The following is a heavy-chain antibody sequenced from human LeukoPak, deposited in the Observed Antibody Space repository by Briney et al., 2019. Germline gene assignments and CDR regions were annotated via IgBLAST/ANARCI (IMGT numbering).Heavy chain of an antibody. D-gene: IGHD6-19*01. Sequence: GGSLRLSCAASGFTFSSYSMNWVRQAPGKGLEGVSSISSSSSYIYYADSVKGRFTISRDNAKNSLYLQMNSLRAEDTAVYYCARTPIPQYSSGWYTSYYFDYWGQGTLVTVSS. CDR1: GFTFSSYS. J-gene: IGHJ4*02. CDR3: ARTPIPQYSSGWYTSYYFDY. CDR2: ISSSSSYI. V-gene: IGHV3-21*01.